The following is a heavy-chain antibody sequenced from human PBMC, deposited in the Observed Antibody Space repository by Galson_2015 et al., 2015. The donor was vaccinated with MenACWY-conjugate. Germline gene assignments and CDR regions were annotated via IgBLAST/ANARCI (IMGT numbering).Heavy chain of an antibody. J-gene: IGHJ6*02. CDR1: GASISSYH. CDR3: ARLHSSLSSYGMDV. CDR2: IYYSGST. D-gene: IGHD6-6*01. Sequence: ETLSLTCDVSGASISSYHWNWIRQPPGKGLEWIGYIYYSGSTNYNPSLKSRVTISLDTSKNQFSLKLTSVTAADTAVYYCARLHSSLSSYGMDVWGQGTTVTVSS. V-gene: IGHV4-59*08.